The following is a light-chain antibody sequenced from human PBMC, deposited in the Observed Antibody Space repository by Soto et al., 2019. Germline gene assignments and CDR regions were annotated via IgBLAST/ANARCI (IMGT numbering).Light chain of an antibody. J-gene: IGKJ4*01. CDR1: QSVNIY. CDR3: QQYDAWRRLT. CDR2: GAS. Sequence: EIVMTQSPATLSVSPGERATLSCRASQSVNIYLAWYQQKPGQAPRLLIFGASYRATGIPARFSGSGSGTELNLTSSSLQSEVFVFYFGQQYDAWRRLTSGGGTRGKIK. V-gene: IGKV3D-15*01.